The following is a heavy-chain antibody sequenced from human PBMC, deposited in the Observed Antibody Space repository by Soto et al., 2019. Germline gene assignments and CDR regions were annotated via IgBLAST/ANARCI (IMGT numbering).Heavy chain of an antibody. J-gene: IGHJ6*02. CDR1: GFTFSSYG. CDR2: ISYNGSNK. D-gene: IGHD6-19*01. Sequence: GGSLRLSCAASGFTFSSYGMHWVRQAPGKGLEWVAVISYNGSNKYYADSVKGRFTISRDNSKNTLYLQMNSLRAEDTAVYYCAKSYGWLSRYGMDVWGQGTTVTVSS. V-gene: IGHV3-30*18. CDR3: AKSYGWLSRYGMDV.